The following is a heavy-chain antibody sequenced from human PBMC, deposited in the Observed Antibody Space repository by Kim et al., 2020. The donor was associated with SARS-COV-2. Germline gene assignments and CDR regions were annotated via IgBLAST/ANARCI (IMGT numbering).Heavy chain of an antibody. Sequence: SETLSLTCTVSGGSISSGGYYWSWIRQHPGKGLEWIGYIYYSGSTYYNPSLKSRVTISVDTSKNQFSLKLSSVTAADTAVYYCARVCSSTSCSNPPASYYYYGMDVWGQGTTVTVSS. CDR1: GGSISSGGYY. CDR3: ARVCSSTSCSNPPASYYYYGMDV. CDR2: IYYSGST. J-gene: IGHJ6*02. V-gene: IGHV4-31*03. D-gene: IGHD2-2*01.